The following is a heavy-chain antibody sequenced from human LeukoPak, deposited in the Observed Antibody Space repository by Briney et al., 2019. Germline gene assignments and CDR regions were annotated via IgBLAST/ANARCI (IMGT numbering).Heavy chain of an antibody. CDR1: GGSISSYY. CDR2: IYYSGST. J-gene: IGHJ4*02. CDR3: ARDFRSSYDY. V-gene: IGHV4-59*01. Sequence: SETLSLTCSVSGGSISSYYWSWIRQPPGKGLEWIGYIYYSGSTNYNPSLKSRVTISVDTSKNQVSLKLRSVTDADTAVYYCARDFRSSYDYWGQGTLVTVSS.